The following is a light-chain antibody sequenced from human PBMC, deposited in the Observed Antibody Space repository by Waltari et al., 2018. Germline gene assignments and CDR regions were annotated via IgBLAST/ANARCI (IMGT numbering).Light chain of an antibody. Sequence: EIILTQSPVTLSSSPGERATLSCRASQSVGSSLVWYQHKPGQPPRLLIYNASKRATGISDRFSGTGSGTDFTLTISSLEPEDFAVYYCQQRSHFYTFGPVTRVDVK. CDR1: QSVGSS. CDR2: NAS. V-gene: IGKV3-11*01. CDR3: QQRSHFYT. J-gene: IGKJ3*01.